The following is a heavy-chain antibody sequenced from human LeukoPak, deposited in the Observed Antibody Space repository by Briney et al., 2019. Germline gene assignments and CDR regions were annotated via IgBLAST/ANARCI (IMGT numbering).Heavy chain of an antibody. V-gene: IGHV3-7*01. D-gene: IGHD5-12*01. J-gene: IGHJ4*02. CDR2: IKEDGSEK. CDR3: ARGGYSGYGLDY. CDR1: GFTFSSYW. Sequence: GGSLRLSCAASGFTFSSYWMSWVRQAPGKGLEWVANIKEDGSEKYYADSLKGRFTISRDNAKNTLYLQMNSLRAEDTAVYYCARGGYSGYGLDYWGQGTLVTVSS.